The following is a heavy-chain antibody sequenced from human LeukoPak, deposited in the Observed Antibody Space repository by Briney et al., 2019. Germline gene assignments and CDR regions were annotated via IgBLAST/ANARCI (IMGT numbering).Heavy chain of an antibody. V-gene: IGHV3-7*04. J-gene: IGHJ6*03. CDR3: ARAYCSSTSCPKEIYYYYYTDV. D-gene: IGHD2-2*01. CDR1: GFTFSSYW. Sequence: PGGSLRLSCAASGFTFSSYWMGWVRQAPGKGLEWVANIKQDGSEKYYVDSVKGRFTISRDNAKNSLYLQMNSLRAEDTAVYYCARAYCSSTSCPKEIYYYYYTDVWGKGTTVTVSS. CDR2: IKQDGSEK.